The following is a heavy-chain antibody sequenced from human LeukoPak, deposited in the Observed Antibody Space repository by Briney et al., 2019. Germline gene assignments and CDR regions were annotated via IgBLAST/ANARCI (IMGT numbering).Heavy chain of an antibody. CDR2: INPNSGGT. CDR3: ARDRGTVTTNYYYYMDV. CDR1: GGTFSSYA. Sequence: GASVKVSCKASGGTFSSYAISWVRQAPGQGLEWMGWINPNSGGTNYAQKFQGRVTMTRDTSISTAYMELSRLRSDDTAVYYCARDRGTVTTNYYYYMDVWGKGTTVTISS. J-gene: IGHJ6*03. V-gene: IGHV1-2*02. D-gene: IGHD4-17*01.